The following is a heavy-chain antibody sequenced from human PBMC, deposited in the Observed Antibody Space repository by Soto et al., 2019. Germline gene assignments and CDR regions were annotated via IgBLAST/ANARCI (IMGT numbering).Heavy chain of an antibody. CDR1: GDSVSSNSAA. D-gene: IGHD6-19*01. J-gene: IGHJ4*02. CDR2: TYYRSKWYN. V-gene: IGHV6-1*01. CDR3: AREYGLTYSSGQYDY. Sequence: SQTLSLTCAISGDSVSSNSAAWNWIRQSPSRGLEWLGRTYYRSKWYNDYAVSVKSRITINPDTSKNQFSLQLNSATPEDTAVYYCAREYGLTYSSGQYDYWGQGTLVTVSS.